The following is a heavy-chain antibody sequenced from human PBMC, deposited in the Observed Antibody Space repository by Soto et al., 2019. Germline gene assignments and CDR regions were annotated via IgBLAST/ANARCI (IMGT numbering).Heavy chain of an antibody. CDR1: GFTFNKYA. CDR2: ISGSSSTT. Sequence: GGSLRLSCVASGFTFNKYAMTWVRQAPGKGLEWVSSISGSSSTTYYADSVKGRFTISRDNSKNTVYLHMNTLSTEDTAVYYCAPTRYDYGDDAVGYWGQGTLVTV. V-gene: IGHV3-23*01. J-gene: IGHJ4*01. D-gene: IGHD4-17*01. CDR3: APTRYDYGDDAVGY.